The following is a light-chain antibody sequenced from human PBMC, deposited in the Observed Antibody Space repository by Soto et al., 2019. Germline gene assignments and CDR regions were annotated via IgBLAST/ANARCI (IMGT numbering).Light chain of an antibody. J-gene: IGKJ4*01. V-gene: IGKV3-11*01. CDR3: QQRSTCPQIT. CDR2: DAS. Sequence: EIVLTQSPATLSLSPGERATLSCRASQSVSKYLAWYQQKPGQAPRLLIHDASNRATGIPARFGGSGSGTDFTLTISSLELEDLGVYTCQQRSTCPQITFGGGTKVEIK. CDR1: QSVSKY.